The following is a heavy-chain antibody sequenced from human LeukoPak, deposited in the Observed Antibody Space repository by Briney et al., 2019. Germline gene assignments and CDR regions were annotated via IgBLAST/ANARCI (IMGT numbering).Heavy chain of an antibody. CDR2: ISSSSSYI. CDR3: ARDSSGYSNFDY. D-gene: IGHD3-22*01. CDR1: GFTFSSYS. Sequence: PGGSLRLSCAASGFTFSSYSMNWVRQAPGKGLEWVSSISSSSSYIYYADSVRGRFTISRDNAKNSLYLQMNSLRAEDTAVYYCARDSSGYSNFDYWGQGTLVTVSS. V-gene: IGHV3-21*01. J-gene: IGHJ4*02.